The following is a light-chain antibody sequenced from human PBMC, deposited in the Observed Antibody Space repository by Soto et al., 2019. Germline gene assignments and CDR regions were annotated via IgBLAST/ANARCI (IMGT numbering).Light chain of an antibody. CDR1: QSVGGH. V-gene: IGKV3-11*01. Sequence: EIVLTQSPDSLSLSPGDRATLSCRASQSVGGHLAWYQQRPGQAPRLLIFDTSVTATGTTARLSGSGSGTNLCLTITSREPEDSAVYYCHQRRIWPLTSGGGNRLEIK. CDR2: DTS. J-gene: IGKJ4*01. CDR3: HQRRIWPLT.